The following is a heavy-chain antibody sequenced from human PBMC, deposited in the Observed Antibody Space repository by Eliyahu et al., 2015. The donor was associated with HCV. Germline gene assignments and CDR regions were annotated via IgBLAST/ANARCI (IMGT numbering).Heavy chain of an antibody. Sequence: QLQLQVSGPGLVKPSETLSLXCXXSXGSINSGDXYWGWIRQPPGKGLEWIGTINYSGNSYYHPSLKSRATLSVDSSKNQLSLKVNSVTPADTAVYYCARKARAFDIWGQGTMVIVSS. CDR2: INYSGNS. D-gene: IGHD6-6*01. V-gene: IGHV4-39*01. CDR1: XGSINSGDXY. CDR3: ARKARAFDI. J-gene: IGHJ3*02.